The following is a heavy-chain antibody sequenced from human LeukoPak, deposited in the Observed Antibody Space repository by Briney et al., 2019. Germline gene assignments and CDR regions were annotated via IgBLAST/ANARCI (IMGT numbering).Heavy chain of an antibody. CDR1: GFTFSSYA. CDR3: AKERAHTIWVGELVV. Sequence: GESLKISCAASGFTFSSYAMSWVRQAPGERLEWGSVISGSGGSPYVDSVKGRVTTSRDNSKNTLYLQMSSLRVEDTAVYYCAKERAHTIWVGELVVWGQGTTVTVSS. J-gene: IGHJ6*02. D-gene: IGHD3-10*01. V-gene: IGHV3-23*01. CDR2: ISGSGGSP.